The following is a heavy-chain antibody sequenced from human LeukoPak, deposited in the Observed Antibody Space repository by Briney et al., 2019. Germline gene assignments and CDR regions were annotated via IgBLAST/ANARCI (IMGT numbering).Heavy chain of an antibody. V-gene: IGHV1-46*01. CDR1: GYTFTSYY. CDR3: ARSGATDTEGVDY. J-gene: IGHJ4*02. Sequence: ASVKVSCKASGYTFTSYYMHWVRQAPGQGLEWMGIINPSGGSTSYAQKFQGRVTMTRDTSTSTVYMELSRLRSDDTAVYYCARSGATDTEGVDYWGQGTLVTVSS. D-gene: IGHD1-26*01. CDR2: INPSGGST.